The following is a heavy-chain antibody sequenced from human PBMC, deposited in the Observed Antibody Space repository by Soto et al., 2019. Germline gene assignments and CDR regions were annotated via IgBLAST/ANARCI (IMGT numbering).Heavy chain of an antibody. V-gene: IGHV4-30-4*01. CDR2: IYYSGST. Sequence: PSETLSLTCTVSDGALSRGDYYWSWIGQPPGKGLEWIGYIYYSGSTYYNPSLKSRVTISVDTSKNQFSLRLSSVTAADTAVYYCDRVGYYGSGSYYFAYGGQGTLVTVSS. CDR3: DRVGYYGSGSYYFAY. CDR1: DGALSRGDYY. J-gene: IGHJ4*02. D-gene: IGHD3-10*01.